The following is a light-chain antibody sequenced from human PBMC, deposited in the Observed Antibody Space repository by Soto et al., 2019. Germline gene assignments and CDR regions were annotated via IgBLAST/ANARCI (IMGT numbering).Light chain of an antibody. V-gene: IGLV1-47*02. Sequence: QSVLTQPPSASGTPGQRVTISCSGSSSNIGSNYVYWYQQLPGTAPKLLIYSNNKRPSGVPDRFSGSKSGTSASLAISVLRSEDEADYYCAGWYDSLSGYVFGTGTKVTVL. J-gene: IGLJ1*01. CDR3: AGWYDSLSGYV. CDR1: SSNIGSNY. CDR2: SNN.